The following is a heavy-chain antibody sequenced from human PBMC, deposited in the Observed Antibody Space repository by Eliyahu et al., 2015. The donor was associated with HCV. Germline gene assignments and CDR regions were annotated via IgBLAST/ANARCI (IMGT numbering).Heavy chain of an antibody. CDR2: ISSSTSSI. CDR3: VRGLWYSRSWSNFDH. J-gene: IGHJ4*02. V-gene: IGHV3-48*02. CDR1: GFTFSTYS. D-gene: IGHD1-26*01. Sequence: EVQLVESGGALVQPGGSLRLSCAASGFTFSTYSMSWVRQAPGKGLEWVSYISSSTSSIYYSDSVKGRFTISRDNAKSSLYLQMNSLRDEDTAVYYCVRGLWYSRSWSNFDHWGQGTLVTVSS.